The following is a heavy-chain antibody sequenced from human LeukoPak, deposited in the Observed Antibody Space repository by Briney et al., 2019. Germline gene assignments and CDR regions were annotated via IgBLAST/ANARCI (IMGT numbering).Heavy chain of an antibody. V-gene: IGHV5-51*01. J-gene: IGHJ4*02. D-gene: IGHD5-24*01. CDR2: IHSADSDT. Sequence: GESLKISCKGSGYSFTSYWIAWVRQMPGKGLEWMGIIHSADSDTRYSPSFQGQVTISADKSVFTAYLQWSSLRASDTAMYYCARQRDGYNWRYLDYWGQGTQVTVSS. CDR1: GYSFTSYW. CDR3: ARQRDGYNWRYLDY.